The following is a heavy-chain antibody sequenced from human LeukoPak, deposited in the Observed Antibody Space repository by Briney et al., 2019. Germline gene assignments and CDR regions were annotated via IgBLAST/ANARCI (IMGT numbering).Heavy chain of an antibody. CDR3: ARGYSSSSGLDY. D-gene: IGHD6-6*01. CDR1: GFTSSSYW. CDR2: IKPDGSVQ. V-gene: IGHV3-7*01. Sequence: PGGSLRLSCAASGFTSSSYWMSWVRQAPGKGLECVANIKPDGSVQYYVHSMKGRFTISRDNAKNSLYLQMNSLRAEDTAVYYCARGYSSSSGLDYWGQGTLVTVSS. J-gene: IGHJ4*02.